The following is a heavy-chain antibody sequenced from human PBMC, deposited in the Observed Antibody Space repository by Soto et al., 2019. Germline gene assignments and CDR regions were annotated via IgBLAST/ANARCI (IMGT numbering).Heavy chain of an antibody. CDR1: GGSTSSYY. CDR2: NSYSGST. Sequence: SETLSLTCTVTGGSTSSYYWSWLRQPPGKGLEWIGYNSYSGSTDYNPSLKSRVTISVDTSKNQFSLKLSSVTAADTAVYYCARGSHLAITMVRGVREARFDYWGQGTLVTVSS. D-gene: IGHD3-10*01. J-gene: IGHJ4*02. V-gene: IGHV4-59*12. CDR3: ARGSHLAITMVRGVREARFDY.